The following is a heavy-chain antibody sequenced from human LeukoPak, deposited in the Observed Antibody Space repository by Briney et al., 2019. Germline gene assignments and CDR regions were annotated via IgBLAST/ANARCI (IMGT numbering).Heavy chain of an antibody. Sequence: GGSLRLSCAASGFTFSTYSMKWVRQAPGKGLEWVSYISDSGAMYYADSVRGRFAISRENAQNSLFLQMNSLRAEDTAVYYCARDGGYRGYDADCWGQGTLVTVSS. J-gene: IGHJ4*02. CDR2: ISDSGAM. CDR3: ARDGGYRGYDADC. V-gene: IGHV3-48*01. D-gene: IGHD5-12*01. CDR1: GFTFSTYS.